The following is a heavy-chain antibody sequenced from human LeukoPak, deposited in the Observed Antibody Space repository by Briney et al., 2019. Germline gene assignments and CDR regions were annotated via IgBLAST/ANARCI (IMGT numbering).Heavy chain of an antibody. V-gene: IGHV1-2*06. CDR3: ARFLPGYLNAFDI. Sequence: ASVKVSCTASGYTFTGYYLHWVRQAPGQGLEWLGHINPYTGDTNSARKFQGRVTLTRDTSIDTAHMELSRLRPHDTAVYYCARFLPGYLNAFDIWGQGTMVTVSS. CDR1: GYTFTGYY. D-gene: IGHD5-18*01. J-gene: IGHJ3*02. CDR2: INPYTGDT.